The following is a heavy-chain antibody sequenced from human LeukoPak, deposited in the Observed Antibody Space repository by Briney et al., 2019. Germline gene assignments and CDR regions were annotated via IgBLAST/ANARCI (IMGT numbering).Heavy chain of an antibody. Sequence: GGSLRLSCAVSGFTFSSYAMSWVRQAPGKGLEWVSAISGSGGSTYYADSVKGRFTISRDNSKNTLYLQMNSLRAEDTAVYYCAKSMSLYGSSGFLFGFDYWGQGTLVTVSS. CDR2: ISGSGGST. CDR1: GFTFSSYA. CDR3: AKSMSLYGSSGFLFGFDY. D-gene: IGHD3-22*01. V-gene: IGHV3-23*01. J-gene: IGHJ4*02.